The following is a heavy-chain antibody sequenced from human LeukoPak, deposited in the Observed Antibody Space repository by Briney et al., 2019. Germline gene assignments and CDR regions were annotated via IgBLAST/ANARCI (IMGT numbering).Heavy chain of an antibody. J-gene: IGHJ4*02. D-gene: IGHD6-13*01. CDR2: IYHSGST. CDR1: GGSISSGGYS. V-gene: IGHV4-30-2*01. CDR3: ARVDSSSWYDY. Sequence: PSETLSLTCAVSGGSISSGGYSWSWIRQPPGKGLEWIGYIYHSGSTYYNPSLKSRVTISVDTSKNQFSLKLSSVTAADTAVYYCARVDSSSWYDYWGQGTLVTVSS.